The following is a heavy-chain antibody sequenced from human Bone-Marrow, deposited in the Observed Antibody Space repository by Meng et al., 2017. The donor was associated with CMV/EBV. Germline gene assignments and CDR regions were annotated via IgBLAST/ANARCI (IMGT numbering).Heavy chain of an antibody. D-gene: IGHD1-26*01. CDR3: VRVASDGTYSFDY. CDR2: FRKRTQRYPT. Sequence: SGFTFTRPFLGWVRQPPGKGLEWVCRFRKRTQRYPTQYAASVQGRFTISRDDSKNSLFLHMKSLKTDDTAVYYCVRVASDGTYSFDYWGQGTLVTVSS. CDR1: GFTFTRPF. J-gene: IGHJ4*02. V-gene: IGHV3-72*01.